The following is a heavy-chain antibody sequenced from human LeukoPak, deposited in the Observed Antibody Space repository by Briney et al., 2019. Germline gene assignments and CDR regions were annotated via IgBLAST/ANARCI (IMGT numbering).Heavy chain of an antibody. CDR3: ARASAYDSSGYPAPVAFYI. CDR1: GFTVSSNY. D-gene: IGHD3-22*01. J-gene: IGHJ3*02. CDR2: IYSGGST. V-gene: IGHV3-66*01. Sequence: GGSLRLSCAASGFTVSSNYMRWVRQAPGKGLEWVSVIYSGGSTYYADSVKGRFTISRDNSKNTLYLQMNSLRAEDTAVYYCARASAYDSSGYPAPVAFYIWGRGTMVTVSS.